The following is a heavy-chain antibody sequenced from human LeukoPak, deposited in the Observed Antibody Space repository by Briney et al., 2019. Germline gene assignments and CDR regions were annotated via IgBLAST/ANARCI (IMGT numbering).Heavy chain of an antibody. CDR2: VSYNGRT. J-gene: IGHJ6*03. D-gene: IGHD3-22*01. CDR3: ARLIENDSSGEADSMDG. V-gene: IGHV4-59*11. Sequence: PETLSLSRTVSGGSLYGHNGCSISQPPRKGLEWSGFVSYNGRTKYSPPLPSRVTISVDRSENNYSLQLTSVTAADTAVYYCARLIENDSSGEADSMDGWGKGTAVTVSS. CDR1: GGSLYGHN.